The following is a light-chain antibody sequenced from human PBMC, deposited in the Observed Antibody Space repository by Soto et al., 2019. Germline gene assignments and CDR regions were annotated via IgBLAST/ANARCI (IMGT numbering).Light chain of an antibody. CDR1: QDIITW. Sequence: DIQMPQSPSSVSASVGDRLPITCRASQDIITWLAWYQQKPGKAPKLLIYHASTLESGVPSRFSGSGSGTEFTLTISSLQPDDFATYYCQQYMSYSFGQGTKVDIK. J-gene: IGKJ1*01. CDR2: HAS. CDR3: QQYMSYS. V-gene: IGKV1-5*01.